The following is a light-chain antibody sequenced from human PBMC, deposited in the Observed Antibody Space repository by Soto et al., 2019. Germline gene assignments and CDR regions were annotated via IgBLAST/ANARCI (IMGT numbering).Light chain of an antibody. CDR3: QDYGTSWT. V-gene: IGKV3-20*01. CDR2: AAS. Sequence: EIVLTQSPGTLSLSPGERANLSCRASQSVSSSCLAWYQQKPGQAPRLLIYAASSRATGIPDRFSGSGSGTDFTLTINRLEPEDFAVYYCQDYGTSWTFGQGTKVDIK. J-gene: IGKJ1*01. CDR1: QSVSSSC.